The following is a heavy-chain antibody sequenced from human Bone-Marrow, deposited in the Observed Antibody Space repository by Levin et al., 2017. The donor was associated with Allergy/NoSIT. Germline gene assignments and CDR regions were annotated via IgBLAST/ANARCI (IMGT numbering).Heavy chain of an antibody. V-gene: IGHV3-23*01. CDR3: AKHRGATREGLNY. CDR1: GFTFSSYA. J-gene: IGHJ4*02. D-gene: IGHD1-26*01. Sequence: ASVKVSCAASGFTFSSYAMTWVRQAPGKGLEWVSAISGSDDSTYYADSVKGRFTISRDNSKTTLYLQMNSLRAEDTAVYYCAKHRGATREGLNYWGQGTLVTVSS. CDR2: ISGSDDST.